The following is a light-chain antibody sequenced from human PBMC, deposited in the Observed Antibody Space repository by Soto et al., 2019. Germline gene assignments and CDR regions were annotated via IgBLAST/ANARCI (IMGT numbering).Light chain of an antibody. CDR3: QHYYNWHRT. CDR2: GAS. CDR1: QTVSRN. V-gene: IGKV3-15*01. Sequence: EIVMTQSPATLSVSPGERATLSCRSSQTVSRNLAWYQQKPGQAPRLLFYGASTRATGIPARFSGSGSGTEFTLTISSLQSEDFAVYNGQHYYNWHRTFGHGTKGDIK. J-gene: IGKJ1*01.